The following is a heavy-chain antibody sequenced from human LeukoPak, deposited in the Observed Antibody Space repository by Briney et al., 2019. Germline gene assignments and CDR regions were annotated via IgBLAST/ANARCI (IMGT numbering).Heavy chain of an antibody. CDR2: IIPIFGTA. D-gene: IGHD1-7*01. CDR1: GYTFTSYA. J-gene: IGHJ4*02. Sequence: ASVKVSCKASGYTFTSYAISWVRQAPGQGLEWMGGIIPIFGTANYAQKFQGRVTITTDESTSTAYMELSSLRSEDTAVYYCASSVNLVYYFDYWGQGTLVTVSS. CDR3: ASSVNLVYYFDY. V-gene: IGHV1-69*05.